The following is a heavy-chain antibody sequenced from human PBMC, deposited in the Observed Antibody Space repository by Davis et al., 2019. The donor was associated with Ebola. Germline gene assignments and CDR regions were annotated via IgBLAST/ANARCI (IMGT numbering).Heavy chain of an antibody. CDR3: AREEYCSSTTCYSPFDY. CDR2: ISSSSSYI. J-gene: IGHJ4*02. D-gene: IGHD2-2*01. CDR1: GFTFSSYS. Sequence: GESLKISCAASGFTFSSYSMNWVRQAPGKGLEWVSSISSSSSYIYYADSVKGRFTISRDNAKNSLYLQMNSLRAEDTAVYYCAREEYCSSTTCYSPFDYWGQGTLVTVSS. V-gene: IGHV3-21*01.